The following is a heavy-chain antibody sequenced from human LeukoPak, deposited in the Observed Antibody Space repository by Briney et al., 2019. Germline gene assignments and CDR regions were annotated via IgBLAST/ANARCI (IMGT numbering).Heavy chain of an antibody. CDR1: GFTFSNYG. CDR3: ATTASRGPQSAEYFQY. Sequence: GRSPRLSCAASGFTFSNYGMHWVRQAPGKGLEWVAVIWYDASNKYCSDSVKGRFTISRDNSKNTLYLQMNSLRAEDTAVYYCATTASRGPQSAEYFQYWGQGTLVTVSS. J-gene: IGHJ1*01. V-gene: IGHV3-33*01. CDR2: IWYDASNK.